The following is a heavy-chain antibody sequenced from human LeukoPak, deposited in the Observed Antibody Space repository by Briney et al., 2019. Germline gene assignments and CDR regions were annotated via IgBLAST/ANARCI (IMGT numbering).Heavy chain of an antibody. J-gene: IGHJ6*02. Sequence: GASVKVSCKASGGTFSSYAISWVRQAPGQGLEWMGGIVPIFGTANYAQKFQGRVTITADESTSTAYVELSSLRSEDTAVYYCARGYSYAPASSGMDVWGQGTTVTVSS. CDR2: IVPIFGTA. CDR3: ARGYSYAPASSGMDV. V-gene: IGHV1-69*13. CDR1: GGTFSSYA. D-gene: IGHD5-18*01.